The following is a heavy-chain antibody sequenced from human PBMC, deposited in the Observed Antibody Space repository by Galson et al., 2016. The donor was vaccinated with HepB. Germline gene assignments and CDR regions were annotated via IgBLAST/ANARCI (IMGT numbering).Heavy chain of an antibody. CDR1: GYTFTSYG. V-gene: IGHV1-18*01. J-gene: IGHJ5*02. CDR2: ISTYNDNT. CDR3: AREGDEGRYFSKWFDP. D-gene: IGHD3-10*01. Sequence: SVKVSCKASGYTFTSYGINWVRQAPGRGLEWMGWISTYNDNTNYAQKFQGRVTMTTDRSTSTAYMELRSLRSDDTAVYYCAREGDEGRYFSKWFDPWGQGTLVTVSS.